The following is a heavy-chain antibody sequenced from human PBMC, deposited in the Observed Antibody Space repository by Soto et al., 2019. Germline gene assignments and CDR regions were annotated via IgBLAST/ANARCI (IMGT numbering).Heavy chain of an antibody. CDR3: VRDSHGDY. CDR1: GFTFSNYW. CDR2: IDHDGPT. V-gene: IGHV3-74*01. Sequence: EVQLVESGGGLVQPGGSLRLSCAGSGFTFSNYWMHWVRQAPEKGLEWVSRIDHDGPTDYADSVRVRFSISRDNAENTLYLQMNSLRPEDRAVYYCVRDSHGDYWGQGTLVTVSS. J-gene: IGHJ4*02.